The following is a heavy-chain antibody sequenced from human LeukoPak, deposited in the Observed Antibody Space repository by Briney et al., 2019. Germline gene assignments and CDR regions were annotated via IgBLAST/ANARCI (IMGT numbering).Heavy chain of an antibody. V-gene: IGHV4-59*01. CDR2: IYYSGST. J-gene: IGHJ4*02. CDR1: GGSISSYY. D-gene: IGHD6-19*01. CDR3: ARGTLYSGWSYYFDY. Sequence: SETLSLTCTVSGGSISSYYWSWIRQPPGKGLEWIGYIYYSGSTNYNPSLKSRVTISVDTSKNQFSLKLSSVTAADTAMYYCARGTLYSGWSYYFDYWGQGSQVTVSS.